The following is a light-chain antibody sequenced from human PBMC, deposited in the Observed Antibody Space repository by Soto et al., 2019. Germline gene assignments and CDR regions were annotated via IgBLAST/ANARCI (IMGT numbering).Light chain of an antibody. Sequence: QLVLTQSSSASASLGPSVKLTCTLSSGHSIYIIAWHQQQPGKAPRYLMKLEGSGSYNKGSGVPDRFSGSSSGADRYLTISNLQFEDEADYYCETWDRNTWVFGGGTKLTVL. CDR2: LEGSGSY. J-gene: IGLJ3*02. CDR3: ETWDRNTWV. V-gene: IGLV4-60*02. CDR1: SGHSIYI.